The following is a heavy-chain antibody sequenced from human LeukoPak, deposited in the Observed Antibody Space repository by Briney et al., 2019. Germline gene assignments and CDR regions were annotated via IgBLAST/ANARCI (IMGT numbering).Heavy chain of an antibody. CDR3: ARRSGNYPYFFDY. D-gene: IGHD3-22*01. Sequence: SETLSLTCTVSLGSISNHCWSWIRQPPGRGLEWIGYIYYSGSTNYNPSLKSRVTISVDTSKNQFSLKLNSVSAADTAVYYCARRSGNYPYFFDYWGQGTLVTVSS. J-gene: IGHJ4*02. CDR1: LGSISNHC. V-gene: IGHV4-59*11. CDR2: IYYSGST.